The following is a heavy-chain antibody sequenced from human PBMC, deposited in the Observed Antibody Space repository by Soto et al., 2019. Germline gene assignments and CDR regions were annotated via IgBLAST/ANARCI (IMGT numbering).Heavy chain of an antibody. Sequence: PSETLSLTCAVYGGSFSGYYWSWIRQPPGKGLEWIGEINHSGSTNYNPSLKSRVTISVDTSKNQFSLKLSSVTAADTAVYYCARHSRGTGYYRILDYWGQGTLVTVSS. CDR1: GGSFSGYY. D-gene: IGHD3-9*01. J-gene: IGHJ4*02. V-gene: IGHV4-34*01. CDR3: ARHSRGTGYYRILDY. CDR2: INHSGST.